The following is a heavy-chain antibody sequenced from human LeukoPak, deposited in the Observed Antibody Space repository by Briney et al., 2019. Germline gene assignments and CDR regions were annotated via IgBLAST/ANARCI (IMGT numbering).Heavy chain of an antibody. CDR2: MKQDGSDK. CDR1: GFTFSSYW. V-gene: IGHV3-7*01. J-gene: IGHJ4*02. D-gene: IGHD6-19*01. Sequence: GGSLRLSCVASGFTFSSYWMSWVRRAPGKGLEWVANMKQDGSDKYYVDSVKGRFTISRDNAKKSLYLQMNSLRAEDTAVYYCARDGGITVAGSTWDYWGQGTLVTVSS. CDR3: ARDGGITVAGSTWDY.